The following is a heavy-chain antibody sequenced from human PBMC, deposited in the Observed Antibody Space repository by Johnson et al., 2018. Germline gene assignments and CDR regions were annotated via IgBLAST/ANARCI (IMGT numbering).Heavy chain of an antibody. J-gene: IGHJ6*02. CDR3: TTVVPAARRGYYYGMDV. D-gene: IGHD2-2*01. CDR2: INQDGSEK. CDR1: RFSFSDFW. Sequence: VQLVESGGALVQPGGSLRLSCAASRFSFSDFWMTWVRQTPGKGLEWVAHINQDGSEKYYVDSVRGRFTISRDNAKNSMFLQMNSLKTEDTAVYYCTTVVPAARRGYYYGMDVWGQGTTVTVSS. V-gene: IGHV3-7*03.